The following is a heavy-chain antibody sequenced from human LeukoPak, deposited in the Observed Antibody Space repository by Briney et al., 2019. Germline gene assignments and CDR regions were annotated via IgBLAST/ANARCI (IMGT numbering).Heavy chain of an antibody. Sequence: ASVKGSCKASGYTFTGYYIHWVRQAPGQGLEWMGWINPNSGGTNYAQKFQGRVTMTRDTSISTAYMELSSLRSDDTAVYYCARGFEYGSFDYWGQGTLVTVSS. CDR3: ARGFEYGSFDY. D-gene: IGHD2/OR15-2a*01. CDR1: GYTFTGYY. V-gene: IGHV1-2*02. J-gene: IGHJ4*02. CDR2: INPNSGGT.